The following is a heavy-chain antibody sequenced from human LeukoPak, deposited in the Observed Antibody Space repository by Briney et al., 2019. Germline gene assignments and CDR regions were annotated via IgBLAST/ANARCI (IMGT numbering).Heavy chain of an antibody. CDR3: ARVLVGTTDYYYYMDV. D-gene: IGHD1-26*01. Sequence: PSETLSLTCTVSGGSISSSSYYWGWIRQPPGNGLEWIGNTYYSGSTYYNPYLKSRLTISVDTSKNQFSLRLSSVTAADTAVYYCARVLVGTTDYYYYMDVWGKGTTVTVFS. CDR2: TYYSGST. V-gene: IGHV4-39*07. J-gene: IGHJ6*03. CDR1: GGSISSSSYY.